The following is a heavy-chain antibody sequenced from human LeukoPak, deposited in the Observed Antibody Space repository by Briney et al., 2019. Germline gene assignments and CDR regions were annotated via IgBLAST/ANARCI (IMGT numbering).Heavy chain of an antibody. V-gene: IGHV3-23*01. CDR1: GFIFSAYA. Sequence: PGGSLRLSCAASGFIFSAYAMSWVRQAPGQGLEWISVIGTGGETHYADSVRGRFTISRSNFKNTPYLQMNSLRAEDTAVYYCAKRVTVTTKYFDSWGQGTLVTVSS. D-gene: IGHD4-17*01. J-gene: IGHJ4*02. CDR2: IGTGGET. CDR3: AKRVTVTTKYFDS.